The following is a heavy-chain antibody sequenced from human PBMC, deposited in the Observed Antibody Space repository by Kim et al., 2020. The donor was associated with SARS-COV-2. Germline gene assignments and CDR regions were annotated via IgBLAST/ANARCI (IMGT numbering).Heavy chain of an antibody. CDR3: LADHYVYVWGSPVGLDY. D-gene: IGHD3-16*01. Sequence: SVKVSCKASGFTFTSSAVQWVRQARGQRLEWIGWIVVGSGNTNYAQKFQERATITRHMSPSTASMALSRLRSKDTAAYYCLADHYVYVWGSPVGLDYWG. V-gene: IGHV1-58*01. CDR2: IVVGSGNT. J-gene: IGHJ4*01. CDR1: GFTFTSSA.